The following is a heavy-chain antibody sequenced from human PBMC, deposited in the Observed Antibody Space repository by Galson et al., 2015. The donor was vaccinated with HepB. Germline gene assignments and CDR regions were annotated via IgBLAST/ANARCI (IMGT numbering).Heavy chain of an antibody. J-gene: IGHJ5*02. CDR2: ISAYDRDT. CDR3: ARGALVAVVDATQNNWFDP. V-gene: IGHV1-18*01. D-gene: IGHD2-15*01. CDR1: GYTFSTYS. Sequence: SVKVSCKASGYTFSTYSITWVRQAPGQGLEWMGWISAYDRDTNYAQKFQGRVTMTTDTFTTTAYMELRSLRSDDTAVYYCARGALVAVVDATQNNWFDPWGQGTLVTVSS.